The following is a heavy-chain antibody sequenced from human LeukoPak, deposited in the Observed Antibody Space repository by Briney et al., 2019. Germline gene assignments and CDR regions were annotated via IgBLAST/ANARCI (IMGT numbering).Heavy chain of an antibody. CDR1: GYTFTSYG. CDR2: ISAYSGNT. D-gene: IGHD2-2*02. CDR3: AREIVVVPAAIPLYYVDV. V-gene: IGHV1-18*01. Sequence: ASVKVSCKASGYTFTSYGISWVRQAPGQGLEWMGWISAYSGNTNYAQKLQGRVTMTTDTSTSTAYMELRSLRSDDTAVYYCAREIVVVPAAIPLYYVDVWGKGTTVTVSS. J-gene: IGHJ6*03.